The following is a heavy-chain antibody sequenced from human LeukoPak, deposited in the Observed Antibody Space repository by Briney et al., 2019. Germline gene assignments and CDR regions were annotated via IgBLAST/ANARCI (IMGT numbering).Heavy chain of an antibody. Sequence: QPGGSLRLSCAASGFPFSSFALTWVGQAQGKGRDWASAIIGSGGSTYYADSVKGRFTISRDNSKNTLYLQMNSLRAEDTAVYYCAKMGKEYQLPVYYFDYWGQGTLVTVSS. J-gene: IGHJ4*02. CDR2: IIGSGGST. CDR3: AKMGKEYQLPVYYFDY. CDR1: GFPFSSFA. D-gene: IGHD2-2*01. V-gene: IGHV3-23*01.